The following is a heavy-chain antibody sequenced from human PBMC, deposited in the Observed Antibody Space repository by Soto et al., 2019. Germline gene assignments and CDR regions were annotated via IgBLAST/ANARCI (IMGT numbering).Heavy chain of an antibody. V-gene: IGHV4-34*01. J-gene: IGHJ1*01. D-gene: IGHD2-2*01. Sequence: SETLSLTCAVYGGSLSAYYWSWIRQPPGKGLEWIGEINPSGTTNYNPSLKSRVTISVDTSKNQFSLKLSSVTAADTAVYHCALAPAAHILHWGQGTLVTVSS. CDR2: INPSGTT. CDR1: GGSLSAYY. CDR3: ALAPAAHILH.